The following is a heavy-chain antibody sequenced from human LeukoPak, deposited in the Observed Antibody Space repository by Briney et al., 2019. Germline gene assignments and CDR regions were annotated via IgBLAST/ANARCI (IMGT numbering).Heavy chain of an antibody. CDR3: ARARTDY. J-gene: IGHJ4*02. V-gene: IGHV3-30*01. CDR2: ISYDGSNK. CDR1: GFTFSSYA. Sequence: GGSLRLSCAASGFTFSSYAMHWVRQAPGKGLEWVAVISYDGSNKYYADSVKGRFTISRDNSKNTLYLQMNSLRAEDTAVYYCARARTDYWGQGTLVTVSP.